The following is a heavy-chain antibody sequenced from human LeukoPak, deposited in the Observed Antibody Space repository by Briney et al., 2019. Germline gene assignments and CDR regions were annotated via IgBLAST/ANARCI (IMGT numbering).Heavy chain of an antibody. D-gene: IGHD3-3*01. J-gene: IGHJ6*02. Sequence: GGSLRLSCAGSGFTFKDYYLNWIRQAPEKGLEWVSYISGGSTYTNYANSVKGRFTISRDNARNSLFLQMNSLTAEDTAIYYCARSLISAVIGMDVWGQGTAVTVSS. CDR2: ISGGSTYT. CDR3: ARSLISAVIGMDV. CDR1: GFTFKDYY. V-gene: IGHV3-11*06.